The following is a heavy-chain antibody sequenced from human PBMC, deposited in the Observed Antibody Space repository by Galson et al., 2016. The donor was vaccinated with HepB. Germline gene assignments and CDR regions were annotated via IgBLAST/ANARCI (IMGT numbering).Heavy chain of an antibody. CDR1: SNNW. CDR3: SGGELARGFDP. Sequence: SNNWWNWVRQPPGKGLEWIGEIYQSGTTHYNSSLKSRVTISIDNSKNQFSLRMTSVTAADTAVYYCSGGELARGFDPWGQGSLVTVSS. V-gene: IGHV4-4*02. D-gene: IGHD5-24*01. J-gene: IGHJ5*02. CDR2: IYQSGTT.